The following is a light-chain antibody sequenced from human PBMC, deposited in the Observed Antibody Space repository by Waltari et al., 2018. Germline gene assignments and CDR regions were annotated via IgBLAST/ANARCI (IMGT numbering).Light chain of an antibody. CDR2: GAY. CDR1: QGITTW. Sequence: DIQMTQSPSSVSASVGDRVSITCRASQGITTWLAWYQQKPGEAPRLLIHGAYTLQDGVPSRFSGDGYGTEFTLTIDSLQPEDFATYYCQQANGFPHTFGKGTKLESK. J-gene: IGKJ2*01. V-gene: IGKV1-12*01. CDR3: QQANGFPHT.